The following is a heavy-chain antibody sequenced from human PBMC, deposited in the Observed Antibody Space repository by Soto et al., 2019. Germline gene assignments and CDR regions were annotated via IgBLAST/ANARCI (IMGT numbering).Heavy chain of an antibody. CDR3: ARLGIAAAEAYGMDV. J-gene: IGHJ6*02. Sequence: GESLKISCKGSGYSFTSYLISWVRQMPGKGLEWMGRIDPSDSYTNYSPSFQGHVTISADKSISTAYLQWSSLKASDTAMYYCARLGIAAAEAYGMDVWGQGTTVTVSS. CDR2: IDPSDSYT. CDR1: GYSFTSYL. D-gene: IGHD6-13*01. V-gene: IGHV5-10-1*01.